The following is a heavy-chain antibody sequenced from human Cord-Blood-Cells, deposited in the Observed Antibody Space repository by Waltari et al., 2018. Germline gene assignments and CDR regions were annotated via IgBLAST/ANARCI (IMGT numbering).Heavy chain of an antibody. Sequence: QVQLVESGVGVVQPGRSLRLSCAAPGFTFSTYGMHWVRQAPGKGLEWVAVISYDGSNKYYADSVKGRFTISRDNSKNTLYLQMNSLRAEDTAVYYCAKDFSSIWGQGTMVTVSS. CDR2: ISYDGSNK. J-gene: IGHJ3*02. V-gene: IGHV3-30*18. D-gene: IGHD6-13*01. CDR3: AKDFSSI. CDR1: GFTFSTYG.